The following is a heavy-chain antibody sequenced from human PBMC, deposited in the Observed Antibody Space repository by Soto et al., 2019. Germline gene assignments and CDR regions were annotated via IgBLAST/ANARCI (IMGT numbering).Heavy chain of an antibody. Sequence: SETLSLTCTVSGGSISSSSYYWGWIRQPPGKGLEWIGSIYYSGSTYYNPSLKSRLTISKDTSKSQVVLSMTNMEPVDTATYYCARMRDSVGYLFAPFDFWGQGILVTVSS. CDR1: GGSISSSSYY. J-gene: IGHJ4*02. CDR3: ARMRDSVGYLFAPFDF. V-gene: IGHV4-39*06. D-gene: IGHD3-22*01. CDR2: IYYSGST.